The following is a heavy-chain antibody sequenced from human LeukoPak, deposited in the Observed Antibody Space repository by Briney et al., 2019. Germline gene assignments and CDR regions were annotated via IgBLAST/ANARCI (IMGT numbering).Heavy chain of an antibody. CDR2: INHSGST. V-gene: IGHV4-34*01. CDR3: ARVAPLRYFDWLLPGGLYYFDY. CDR1: GGSFSGYY. J-gene: IGHJ4*02. D-gene: IGHD3-9*01. Sequence: SETLSLTCAVYGGSFSGYYWSWIRQPPGKGLEWIGEINHSGSTNYNPSLKSRVTISVDTSKNQFSLKLSSVTAADTAVYYCARVAPLRYFDWLLPGGLYYFDYWGQGTLVIVSS.